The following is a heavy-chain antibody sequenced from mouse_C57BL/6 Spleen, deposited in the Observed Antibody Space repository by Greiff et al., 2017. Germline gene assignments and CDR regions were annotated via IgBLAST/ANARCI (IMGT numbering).Heavy chain of an antibody. Sequence: VQLQQPGAELVKPGASVKMSCKASGYTFTSYWITWVKQRPGQGLEWIGDIYPGSGSTNYNEKFKSKATLTVDTSSSTAYMQLSSLTSEDSAVYYCARRDDGYLWYFDVWGTGTTVTVSS. CDR3: ARRDDGYLWYFDV. CDR2: IYPGSGST. V-gene: IGHV1-55*01. J-gene: IGHJ1*03. D-gene: IGHD2-3*01. CDR1: GYTFTSYW.